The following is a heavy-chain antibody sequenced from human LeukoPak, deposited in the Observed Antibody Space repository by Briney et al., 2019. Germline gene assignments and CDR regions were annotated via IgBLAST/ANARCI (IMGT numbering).Heavy chain of an antibody. D-gene: IGHD2-2*01. V-gene: IGHV3-23*01. Sequence: PGGSLRLSCAASGFTFSSYAMSWVRQAPGKGLEWVSTISGSGGSTYYADSVKGRFTISRDNSQNTLSLQMNSLRAEDTAVYYCARDLRCSSTSCFDYWGQGTLVTVSS. CDR1: GFTFSSYA. CDR3: ARDLRCSSTSCFDY. CDR2: ISGSGGST. J-gene: IGHJ4*02.